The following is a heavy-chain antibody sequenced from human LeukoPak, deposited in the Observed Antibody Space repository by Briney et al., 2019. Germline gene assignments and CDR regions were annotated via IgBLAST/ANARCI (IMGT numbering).Heavy chain of an antibody. CDR1: GYTFTSYD. CDR3: ARDSEGGSGWFDP. Sequence: ASVKVSCKASGYTFTSYDINWVRQATGQGLEWMGWMNPNSGNTGYAQKFQGRVTITRDTSINTAYMELSSLRSEDTAVYYCARDSEGGSGWFDPWGQGTLVTVSS. CDR2: MNPNSGNT. D-gene: IGHD3-16*01. V-gene: IGHV1-8*01. J-gene: IGHJ5*02.